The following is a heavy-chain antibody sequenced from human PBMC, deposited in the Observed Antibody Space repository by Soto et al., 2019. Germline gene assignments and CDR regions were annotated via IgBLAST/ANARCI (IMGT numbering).Heavy chain of an antibody. D-gene: IGHD5-18*01. Sequence: SETLSLTCTVSGGSISSDDYYWSWIRQHPGKGLEWIGYIYYSGSTYYNPSLKSRVTISVDTSKNQFSLKLSSVTAADTAVYYCARDRGYSYGYYYYYGMDVWGQGTTVTVSS. CDR1: GGSISSDDYY. V-gene: IGHV4-31*03. J-gene: IGHJ6*02. CDR3: ARDRGYSYGYYYYYGMDV. CDR2: IYYSGST.